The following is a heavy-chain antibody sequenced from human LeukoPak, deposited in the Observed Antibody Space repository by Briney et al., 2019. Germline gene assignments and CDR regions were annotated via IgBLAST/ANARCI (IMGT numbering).Heavy chain of an antibody. CDR3: ARYEEVPGKDYYYGVDV. D-gene: IGHD1-1*01. V-gene: IGHV3-23*01. Sequence: GGSLRLSCAASGFTFSSYAMSWVRQAPGKGLEWVSAISGSGGSTYYADSVKGRFTISRDNSKNTLYLQMNSLRAEDTAVYYCARYEEVPGKDYYYGVDVWGQGTTVTVSS. J-gene: IGHJ6*02. CDR1: GFTFSSYA. CDR2: ISGSGGST.